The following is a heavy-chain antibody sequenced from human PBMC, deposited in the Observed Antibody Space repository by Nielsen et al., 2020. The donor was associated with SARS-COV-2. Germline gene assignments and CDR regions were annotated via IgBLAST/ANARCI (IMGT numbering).Heavy chain of an antibody. Sequence: GESLKISCAASGFTFSDYYMSWIRQAPGKGLEWVSYISSSSSYTNYADSVKGRFTISRDNAKNSLYLQMNSLRAEDTAVYYCARERVSRAAAGRGSYYYGMDVWGQGTTVTVSS. D-gene: IGHD6-13*01. V-gene: IGHV3-11*05. CDR3: ARERVSRAAAGRGSYYYGMDV. CDR2: ISSSSSYT. J-gene: IGHJ6*02. CDR1: GFTFSDYY.